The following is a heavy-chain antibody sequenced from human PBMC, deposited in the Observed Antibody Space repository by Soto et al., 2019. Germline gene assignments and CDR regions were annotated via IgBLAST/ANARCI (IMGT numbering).Heavy chain of an antibody. Sequence: SETLSLTCTVSGGSISSSSYYWGWIRQPPGKGLEWIGSIYYSGSTYYNPSLKSRVTISVDTSTNQFSLKLSSVTAADTAVYYCARRSYCTNGVCYIGPVGGYFDYWGQGTLVTVSS. D-gene: IGHD2-8*01. CDR1: GGSISSSSYY. CDR2: IYYSGST. J-gene: IGHJ4*02. V-gene: IGHV4-39*01. CDR3: ARRSYCTNGVCYIGPVGGYFDY.